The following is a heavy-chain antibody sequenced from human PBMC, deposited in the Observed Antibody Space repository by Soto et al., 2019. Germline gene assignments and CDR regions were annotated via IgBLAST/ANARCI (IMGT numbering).Heavy chain of an antibody. J-gene: IGHJ4*02. CDR3: AADATAWQQMVPSDY. V-gene: IGHV1-58*01. CDR2: IAVGSGYT. CDR1: GFTFTSSA. D-gene: IGHD2-8*01. Sequence: SVKVSCKASGFTFTSSAFQWVRQARGQRLEWIGWIAVGSGYTNYAQRFQDRATLTRDMSTATTYMELSRLTSEDTAIYYCAADATAWQQMVPSDYWGQGTLVTVSS.